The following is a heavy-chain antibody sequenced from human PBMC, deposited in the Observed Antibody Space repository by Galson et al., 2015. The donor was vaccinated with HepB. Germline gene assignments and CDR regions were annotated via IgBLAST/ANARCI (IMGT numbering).Heavy chain of an antibody. V-gene: IGHV3-30*18. J-gene: IGHJ4*02. CDR1: GFTFSSYG. Sequence: SLRLSCAASGFTFSSYGMHWVRQAPGKGLEWVAVISYDGSNKYYADSVKGRLTISRDNSKNTLYLQMNSLRAEDTAVYYCAKSAWAYCSGGSCYSYFDYWGQGTLVTVSS. CDR2: ISYDGSNK. CDR3: AKSAWAYCSGGSCYSYFDY. D-gene: IGHD2-15*01.